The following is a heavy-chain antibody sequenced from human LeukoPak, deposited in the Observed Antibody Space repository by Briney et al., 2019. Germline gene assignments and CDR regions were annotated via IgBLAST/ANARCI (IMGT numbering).Heavy chain of an antibody. CDR1: GYTFTGYY. CDR3: ARDGYCSSTSCYTFDP. J-gene: IGHJ5*02. D-gene: IGHD2-2*03. CDR2: INPNSGGT. V-gene: IGHV1-2*02. Sequence: GASVKVSCKAPGYTFTGYYMHWVRQAPGQGLEWMGWINPNSGGTNYAQKFQGRVTMTRDTSISTAYMELSRLRSDDTAVYYCARDGYCSSTSCYTFDPWGQGTLVTVSS.